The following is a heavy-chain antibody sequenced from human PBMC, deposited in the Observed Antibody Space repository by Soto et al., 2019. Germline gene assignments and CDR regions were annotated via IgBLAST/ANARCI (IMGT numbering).Heavy chain of an antibody. Sequence: QVQLQQWGAGLLKPSETLSLTCAVYGGSFSGYYWSWIRQPPGKGLEWIGEINHSGSTNYNPSLKSRVTISVVTAKNQFSLKLISVTAADTAVYYCARVGYGDYVMPPDYWGQGTLVTVSS. D-gene: IGHD4-17*01. CDR2: INHSGST. V-gene: IGHV4-34*01. J-gene: IGHJ4*02. CDR1: GGSFSGYY. CDR3: ARVGYGDYVMPPDY.